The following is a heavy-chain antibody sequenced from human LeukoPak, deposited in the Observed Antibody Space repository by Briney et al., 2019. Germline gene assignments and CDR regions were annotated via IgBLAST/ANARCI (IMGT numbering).Heavy chain of an antibody. V-gene: IGHV4-34*01. D-gene: IGHD3-22*01. Sequence: SETLSLTCAVYGGSFSGYYWSWIRQPPGKVLEWIGEINHSGSTNYNPSLKSRVTISVDTSKNQFSLKLSSVTAADTAVYYCARGRVTYYYDSSGCYYYFDYWGQGTLVTVSS. CDR3: ARGRVTYYYDSSGCYYYFDY. J-gene: IGHJ4*02. CDR1: GGSFSGYY. CDR2: INHSGST.